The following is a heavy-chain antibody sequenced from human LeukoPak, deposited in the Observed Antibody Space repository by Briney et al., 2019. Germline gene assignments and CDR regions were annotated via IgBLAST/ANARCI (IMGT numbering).Heavy chain of an antibody. CDR1: GDSISSGYY. CDR3: ARGLRISAFDI. Sequence: SETLSLTCTVSGDSISSGYYWGWIRQPPGKGLEWIGSIYHSGSTYYNPSLKSRVTISVDTSKNQFSLKLSSVTAADTAVYYCARGLRISAFDIWGQGTMVTVSS. V-gene: IGHV4-38-2*02. J-gene: IGHJ3*02. D-gene: IGHD3-10*01. CDR2: IYHSGST.